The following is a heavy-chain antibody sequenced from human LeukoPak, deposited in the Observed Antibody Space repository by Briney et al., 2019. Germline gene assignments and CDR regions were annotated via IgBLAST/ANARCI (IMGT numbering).Heavy chain of an antibody. D-gene: IGHD1-26*01. CDR2: ISSSSSTI. V-gene: IGHV3-48*01. Sequence: PGGSLRLSCAASGFTFSSYSMNWVRQAPGKGLEWVSYISSSSSTIYYADSVKGRFTISRDNAKNSLYLQMNSLRAEDTAVYYCARDALEGATDYWGQGTLVTVSS. CDR1: GFTFSSYS. J-gene: IGHJ4*02. CDR3: ARDALEGATDY.